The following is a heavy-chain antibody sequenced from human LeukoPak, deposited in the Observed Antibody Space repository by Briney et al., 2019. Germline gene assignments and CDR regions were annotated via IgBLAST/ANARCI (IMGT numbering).Heavy chain of an antibody. CDR1: GFSVRDFW. J-gene: IGHJ4*02. V-gene: IGHV3-7*01. Sequence: GGSLRLSCAASGFSVRDFWMAWVRQAPGKGLEWVAHIKEDRTADYYVDSVKGRFSISKDDGKNSLHLQMNSLRVEDTAVYYCVRGGWEIDYWGQGNLGNVSS. CDR3: VRGGWEIDY. D-gene: IGHD1-26*01. CDR2: IKEDRTAD.